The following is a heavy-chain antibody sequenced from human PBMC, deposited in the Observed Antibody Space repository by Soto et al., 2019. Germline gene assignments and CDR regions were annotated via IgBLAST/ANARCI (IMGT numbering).Heavy chain of an antibody. D-gene: IGHD3-22*01. CDR3: ARDETYYHSADYHC. Sequence: GGSLRLSCAASGFTVSSNYMSWVRQAPGKGLEWVSVSYSGGGTYYADSVKGRFTISRDNSKNTLYLQMNNLRAEDTAVYYCARDETYYHSADYHCWGQGPLVTVSS. J-gene: IGHJ4*02. CDR1: GFTVSSNY. CDR2: SYSGGGT. V-gene: IGHV3-53*01.